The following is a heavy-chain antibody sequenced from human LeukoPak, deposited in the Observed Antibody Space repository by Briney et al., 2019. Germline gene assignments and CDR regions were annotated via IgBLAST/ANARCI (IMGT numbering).Heavy chain of an antibody. CDR2: IFWTDDK. V-gene: IGHV2-5*01. Sequence: GSGPTLVKPTQTLTLTCTFSGFSLSSSGVGVGWIRQPPGKALEWLALIFWTDDKRYSASLKSKLTITKDTSKDQVVLTMANVDPVDTGTYYCAHRFYSGSVYDYWGQGILVIVSS. J-gene: IGHJ4*02. CDR1: GFSLSSSGVG. CDR3: AHRFYSGSVYDY. D-gene: IGHD2-21*01.